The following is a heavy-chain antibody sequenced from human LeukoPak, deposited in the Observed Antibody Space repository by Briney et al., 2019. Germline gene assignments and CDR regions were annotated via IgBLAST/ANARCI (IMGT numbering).Heavy chain of an antibody. Sequence: SETLSLTCIVSGGSTSSYYWSCVRQPPEEGLEWGGYIYYSGGTNHNPSLTSRVTRSGDTSKNQLSRKLSSVTAADTAVYYCARAQLVFYNFDYWGQGTLVTVSS. CDR3: ARAQLVFYNFDY. J-gene: IGHJ4*02. CDR1: GGSTSSYY. V-gene: IGHV4-59*01. D-gene: IGHD6-13*01. CDR2: IYYSGGT.